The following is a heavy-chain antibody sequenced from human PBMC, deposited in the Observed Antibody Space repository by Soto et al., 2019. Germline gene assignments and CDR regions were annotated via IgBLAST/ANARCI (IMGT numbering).Heavy chain of an antibody. J-gene: IGHJ4*02. CDR3: ARRDSSSWYLD. CDR1: GFTFSDYY. V-gene: IGHV3-11*05. Sequence: QVQLVESGGGLVKPGGSLRLSCAASGFTFSDYYMSWIRQAPGKGLEWVSYISSSSSYTNYADSVKGRFTISRDNAKNSLYRQMNSLRAEDTAVYYCARRDSSSWYLDWGQGTLVTVSS. CDR2: ISSSSSYT. D-gene: IGHD6-13*01.